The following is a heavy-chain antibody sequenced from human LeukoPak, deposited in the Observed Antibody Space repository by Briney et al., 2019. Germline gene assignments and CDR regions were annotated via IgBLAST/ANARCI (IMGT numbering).Heavy chain of an antibody. CDR2: ISSSSSTI. CDR1: GVSFSSYS. J-gene: IGHJ4*02. Sequence: GGTLRLSCAVSGVSFSSYSMNWVRHPPGPGMEWVSYISSSSSTIYYADSVKGRFTISRDNAKNSLYLQMNSLRAEDTAVYYCARVNWNEGLDYWGQGTLVTVSS. CDR3: ARVNWNEGLDY. D-gene: IGHD1-1*01. V-gene: IGHV3-48*04.